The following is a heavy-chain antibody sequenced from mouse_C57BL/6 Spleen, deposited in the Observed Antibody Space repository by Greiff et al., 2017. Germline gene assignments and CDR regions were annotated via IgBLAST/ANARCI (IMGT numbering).Heavy chain of an antibody. V-gene: IGHV1-42*01. D-gene: IGHD2-2*01. CDR1: GYSFTGYY. Sequence: VQLQQSGPELVKPGASVKISCKASGYSFTGYYMNWVKQSPEKSLEWIGEINPSTGGTTYNQKFKAKATLTVDKSSSTAYMQLKSLTSEDSAVYYCARDGYGFDYWGQGTTLTVSS. CDR3: ARDGYGFDY. CDR2: INPSTGGT. J-gene: IGHJ2*01.